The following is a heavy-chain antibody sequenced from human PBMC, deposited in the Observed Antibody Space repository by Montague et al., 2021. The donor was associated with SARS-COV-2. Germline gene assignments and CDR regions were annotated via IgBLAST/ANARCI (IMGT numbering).Heavy chain of an antibody. CDR1: GGSINNYY. V-gene: IGHV4-59*01. CDR3: ARLQGGRRLMDY. CDR2: ISEIGST. Sequence: SETLSLTCTVSGGSINNYYWGWIRQPPEKALEYIAYISEIGSTHRNPALKSRVTISVDPSRNQFYLDVNSVTAADTAVYYCARLQGGRRLMDYWGQGTLVTVPS. J-gene: IGHJ4*02. D-gene: IGHD5-12*01.